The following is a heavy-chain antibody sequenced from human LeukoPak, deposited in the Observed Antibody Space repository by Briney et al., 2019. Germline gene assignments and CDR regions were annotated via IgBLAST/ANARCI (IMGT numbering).Heavy chain of an antibody. CDR3: ARSITSSWYGDFQH. CDR1: GGSMSGYF. CDR2: IYYSGST. D-gene: IGHD6-13*01. V-gene: IGHV4-59*01. Sequence: KTSETLSLTCTVSGGSMSGYFWSWIRQPPGKGLEWIGYIYYSGSTNYNPSLKSRVTISVDMSKNQFSLKLSSVTAADTAVYYCARSITSSWYGDFQHWGQGTLVTVSS. J-gene: IGHJ1*01.